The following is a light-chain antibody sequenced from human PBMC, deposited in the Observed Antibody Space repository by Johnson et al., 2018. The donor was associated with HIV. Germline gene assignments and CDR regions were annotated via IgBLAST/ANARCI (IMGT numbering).Light chain of an antibody. CDR2: DNY. CDR3: GTWDSSLSAVV. V-gene: IGLV1-51*01. CDR1: TSNIGNNY. Sequence: QSVLTQPPSVSAAPGQKVTISCSGSTSNIGNNYVSWYQQFPGTAPKLLIYDNYKRPSGIPDRFSGSKSGTSATLGISGLQTGDEADYYCGTWDSSLSAVVFGTGTKVTVL. J-gene: IGLJ1*01.